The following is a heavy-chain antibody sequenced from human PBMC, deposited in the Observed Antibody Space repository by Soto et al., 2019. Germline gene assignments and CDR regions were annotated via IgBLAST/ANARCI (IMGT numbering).Heavy chain of an antibody. CDR1: GYTFTSYY. V-gene: IGHV1-46*01. D-gene: IGHD2-15*01. Sequence: ASVKFSCKASGYTFTSYYMHWLRQAPGQVLECRGIINRRGGGASYXXKFQVRVXXTRDTSRSTVXVELSXLGSEETAVYYCAREVTGTLGYWGQGTLVTVSS. CDR3: AREVTGTLGY. J-gene: IGHJ4*02. CDR2: INRRGGGA.